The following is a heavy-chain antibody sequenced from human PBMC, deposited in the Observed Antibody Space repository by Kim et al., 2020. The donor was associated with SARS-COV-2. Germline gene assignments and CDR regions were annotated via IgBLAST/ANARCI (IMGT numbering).Heavy chain of an antibody. J-gene: IGHJ4*02. CDR3: AKCMGSSWYFFDY. CDR1: GFTLSSYA. CDR2: ISGSGGST. D-gene: IGHD6-13*01. Sequence: GGSLRLSCAASGFTLSSYAMSWVRQTPGKGLEWVSAISGSGGSTYCPDSVKGRFTISRDNSKNTLYLQMNSLRAEDTAVYYCAKCMGSSWYFFDYWGQGTLVTVSS. V-gene: IGHV3-23*01.